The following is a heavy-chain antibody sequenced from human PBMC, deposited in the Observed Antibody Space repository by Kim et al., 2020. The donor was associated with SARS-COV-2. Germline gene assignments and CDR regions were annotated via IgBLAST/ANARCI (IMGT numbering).Heavy chain of an antibody. V-gene: IGHV5-51*01. J-gene: IGHJ4*02. CDR3: ARVHSGYDYYFDS. Sequence: SYGPSFQGQVTISADKSNSTAYLQWSSLSVSDTAFYFCARVHSGYDYYFDSWGQGTLVTVSP. D-gene: IGHD5-12*01.